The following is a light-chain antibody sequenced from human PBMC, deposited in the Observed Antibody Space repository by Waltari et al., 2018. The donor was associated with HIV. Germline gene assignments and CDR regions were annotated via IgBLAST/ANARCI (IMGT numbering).Light chain of an antibody. CDR2: GNK. CDR1: SSNLRADSV. Sequence: QSVLTQPPSVSGAPGQRVTISCTGGSSNLRADSVFHWYQQIPGTAPKLLISGNKNRPSGVPDRFSASKSGTSASLAITGLQAEDEADYFCQSYDRSLSASVVFGGGTKLTVL. V-gene: IGLV1-40*01. CDR3: QSYDRSLSASVV. J-gene: IGLJ2*01.